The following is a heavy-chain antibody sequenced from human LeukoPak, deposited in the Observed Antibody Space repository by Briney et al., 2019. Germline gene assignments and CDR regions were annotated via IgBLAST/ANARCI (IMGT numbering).Heavy chain of an antibody. CDR1: GGTFSSYA. D-gene: IGHD6-6*01. J-gene: IGHJ4*02. V-gene: IGHV1-69*01. Sequence: SVKVSCKASGGTFSSYAISWVRQAPGQGLEWMGGIIPIFGTANYAQKFQGRVTITADESTSTAYMELSSLRSEDTAVYYCASSRPEYSSSFFPLDYWGQGTLVTVSS. CDR2: IIPIFGTA. CDR3: ASSRPEYSSSFFPLDY.